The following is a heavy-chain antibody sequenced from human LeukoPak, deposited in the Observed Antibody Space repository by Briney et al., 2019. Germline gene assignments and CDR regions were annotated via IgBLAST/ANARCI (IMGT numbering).Heavy chain of an antibody. CDR3: ARGGRGWLSPYYFDY. Sequence: ASVKVSCKASGYTFTGYYMHWVRQAPGQGLEWMGWINPNSGGTNYAQKSQGRVTMTRDTSISTAYMELSRLRSDDTAVYYCARGGRGWLSPYYFDYWGQGTLVTVSS. J-gene: IGHJ4*02. D-gene: IGHD3-22*01. CDR1: GYTFTGYY. CDR2: INPNSGGT. V-gene: IGHV1-2*02.